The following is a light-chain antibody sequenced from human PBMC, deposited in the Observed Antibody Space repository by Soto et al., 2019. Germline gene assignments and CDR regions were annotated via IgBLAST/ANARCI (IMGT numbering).Light chain of an antibody. CDR2: ATS. V-gene: IGKV1-12*01. CDR3: QQANSFPAFT. CDR1: QDISNW. Sequence: DIQMTQSPSSVSASVGDRVIITCRASQDISNWLAWYQQKPGKAPKLLIYATSTLQTGVPSRFRGSGSGTAFTLTISNLQPEDFATYYCQQANSFPAFTFGPGTKVAVK. J-gene: IGKJ3*01.